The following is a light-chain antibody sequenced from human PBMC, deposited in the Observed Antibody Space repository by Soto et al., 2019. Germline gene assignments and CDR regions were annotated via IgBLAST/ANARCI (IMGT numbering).Light chain of an antibody. CDR3: AAWDDSLNALV. CDR2: SNS. V-gene: IGLV1-44*01. CDR1: SSNIGSNT. Sequence: QSVLTQPPSASGTPGQRVTISCSGSSSNIGSNTVNWYQQLPGTAPKLLIYSNSQRPSGVPDRFFGSKSATAGSLAISGLQSEDEGDYSCAAWDDSLNALVFGGGTKLTVL. J-gene: IGLJ2*01.